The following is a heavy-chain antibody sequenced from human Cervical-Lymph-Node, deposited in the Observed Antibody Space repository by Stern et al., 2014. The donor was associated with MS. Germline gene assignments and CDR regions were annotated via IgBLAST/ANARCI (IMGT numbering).Heavy chain of an antibody. D-gene: IGHD1-14*01. CDR2: IYPVDSET. Sequence: EVQLVESGAELIRPGESLKISCKGSGYKFSIYWIAWVRQMPGTGLEWMGIIYPVDSETRYRPSFQVQVTMSADKSTSTAYLQWSSLNASDTAMYFCARQTTAWASDVWGQGTLVTVSS. V-gene: IGHV5-51*01. CDR3: ARQTTAWASDV. CDR1: GYKFSIYW. J-gene: IGHJ4*02.